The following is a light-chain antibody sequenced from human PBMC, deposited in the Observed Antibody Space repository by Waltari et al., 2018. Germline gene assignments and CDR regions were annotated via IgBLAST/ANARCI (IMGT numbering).Light chain of an antibody. CDR2: DVS. CDR3: ASYTSGSTHVA. V-gene: IGLV2-14*01. Sequence: QSALTQPAYVSGSPGQSITISCTGTSSDIGAYHYISWYQQFPGKAPKLIIYDVSKRPSGVSNRFSGSKSGDSASLTISGLQVDDEAHYHCASYTSGSTHVAFGGGTQVTVL. J-gene: IGLJ2*01. CDR1: SSDIGAYHY.